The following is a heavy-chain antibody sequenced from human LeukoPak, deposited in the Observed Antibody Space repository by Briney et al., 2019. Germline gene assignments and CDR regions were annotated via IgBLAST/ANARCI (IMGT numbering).Heavy chain of an antibody. CDR2: IYYSGST. CDR1: GGSISSGGYY. V-gene: IGHV4-31*03. J-gene: IGHJ2*01. D-gene: IGHD5-24*01. CDR3: ARDKMAHGLFDL. Sequence: SQTLSLTCTVSGGSISSGGYYWSWIRQHPGKGLEWIGYIYYSGSTYYNPSLKSRVTISVDTSKNQFSLKLSSVTAADTAVYYCARDKMAHGLFDLWGRGTLVTVSS.